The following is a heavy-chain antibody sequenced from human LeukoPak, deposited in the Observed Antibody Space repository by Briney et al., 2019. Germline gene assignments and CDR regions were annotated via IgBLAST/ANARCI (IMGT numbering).Heavy chain of an antibody. V-gene: IGHV4-59*01. CDR3: ARYCGGDCNSSAFDF. CDR1: GGSINNYY. J-gene: IGHJ3*01. D-gene: IGHD2-21*02. CDR2: IYYSGST. Sequence: PSETLSLTCTVSGGSINNYYWSWIRQPPGKGLEWIGYIYYSGSTNYKPSLRGRVTMSVDTSKNQCSLKLSSVTAADTAVYYCARYCGGDCNSSAFDFWGQGTMVTVSS.